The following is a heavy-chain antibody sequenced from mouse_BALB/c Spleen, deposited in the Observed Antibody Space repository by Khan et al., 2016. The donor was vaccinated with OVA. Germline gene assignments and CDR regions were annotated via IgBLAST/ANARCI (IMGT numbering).Heavy chain of an antibody. CDR1: GYTFTHYA. Sequence: QVQLKQSGPDVVRPGVSVKLSCKGSGYTFTHYAMHWVKQSHAKSLEWIGVISTDNGNKNYNQKFKGKATMTVAKSSSTAYLVLSRLTSEDSAIYYGARLTPYWGQGTLVSVSA. CDR3: ARLTPY. V-gene: IGHV1S137*01. D-gene: IGHD4-1*01. CDR2: ISTDNGNK. J-gene: IGHJ3*01.